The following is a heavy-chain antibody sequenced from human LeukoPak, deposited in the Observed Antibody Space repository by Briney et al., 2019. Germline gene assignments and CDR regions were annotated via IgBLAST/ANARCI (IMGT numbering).Heavy chain of an antibody. D-gene: IGHD2-8*01. J-gene: IGHJ4*02. CDR3: ARGRTRGPFDY. Sequence: SETLSLTCTVPGGSISSYYWSWIRQPPGKGLEWVGYIYYSGSTNYNPSLKSRVTISVDTSKNQFSLKLSSVTAADTAVYYCARGRTRGPFDYWGQGTLVTVSS. CDR2: IYYSGST. V-gene: IGHV4-59*01. CDR1: GGSISSYY.